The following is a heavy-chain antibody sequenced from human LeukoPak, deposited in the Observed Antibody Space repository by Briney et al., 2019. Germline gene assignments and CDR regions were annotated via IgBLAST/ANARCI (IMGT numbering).Heavy chain of an antibody. CDR2: ISAYNGNT. Sequence: ASVKVSCKASGYTFTSYGISGVRQAPGQGLEWMGWISAYNGNTNYAQKIQGRVTMTKDTSTSTAYMELRSLRSDDTAVYYCASIPTSLGLRFLQYWGQGTLVTVSS. J-gene: IGHJ4*02. CDR1: GYTFTSYG. CDR3: ASIPTSLGLRFLQY. D-gene: IGHD3-3*01. V-gene: IGHV1-18*01.